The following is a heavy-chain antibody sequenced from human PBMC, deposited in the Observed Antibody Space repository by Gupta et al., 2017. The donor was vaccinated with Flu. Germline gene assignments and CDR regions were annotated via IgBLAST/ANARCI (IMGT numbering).Heavy chain of an antibody. CDR2: IYYSAGT. D-gene: IGHD4-17*01. CDR3: ARWDHDYGDYIGLGS. V-gene: IGHV4-39*01. J-gene: IGHJ4*02. Sequence: RRPPGKGLEWIGRIYYSAGTYHNPSLKSRVTRSVDTSKNQFALKLSSVTAADTAVYYCARWDHDYGDYIGLGSWGQGTLVTVSS.